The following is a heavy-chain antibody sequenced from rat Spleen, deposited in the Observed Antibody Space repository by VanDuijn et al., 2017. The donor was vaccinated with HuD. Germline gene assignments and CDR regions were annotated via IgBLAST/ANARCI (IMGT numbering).Heavy chain of an antibody. Sequence: QVQLKESGPGLVQPSQTLSLTCTVSGFSLTSYHVIWVRQPPGKGLEWMGVIWTGGSTAYNSILKSRLSISRDTSKSQVFLKMNSRQTEDTATYYCAREYYSSPDYWGQGVMVTVSS. J-gene: IGHJ2*01. CDR3: AREYYSSPDY. V-gene: IGHV2-43*01. CDR1: GFSLTSYH. D-gene: IGHD1-2*01. CDR2: IWTGGST.